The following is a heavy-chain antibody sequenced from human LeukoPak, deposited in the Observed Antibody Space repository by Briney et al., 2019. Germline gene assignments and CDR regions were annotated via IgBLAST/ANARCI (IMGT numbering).Heavy chain of an antibody. J-gene: IGHJ3*02. Sequence: PSETLSLTCTVSGGSISSSSYYWGWIRQPPGKGLEWIGSIYYSGSTYYNPSLKSRVTISVDTSKNQFSLKLSSVTAADTAVYYCAREDGHMVRGVIITSAFDIWAKGQWSPSLQ. CDR1: GGSISSSSYY. D-gene: IGHD3-10*01. CDR2: IYYSGST. CDR3: AREDGHMVRGVIITSAFDI. V-gene: IGHV4-39*07.